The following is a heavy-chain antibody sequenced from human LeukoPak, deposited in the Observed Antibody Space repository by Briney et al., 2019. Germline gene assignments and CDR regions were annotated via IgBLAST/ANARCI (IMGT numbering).Heavy chain of an antibody. CDR1: GGSISSGGYY. CDR2: IYHSGST. D-gene: IGHD3-10*01. Sequence: SETLSLTCTVSGGSISSGGYYWSWIRQPPGKGLEWIGYIYHSGSTYYNPSLKSRVTISVDRSKNQFSLKLSSVTAADTAVYYCASLRGGPDGYNYMDVWGKGTTVTVSS. J-gene: IGHJ6*03. V-gene: IGHV4-30-2*01. CDR3: ASLRGGPDGYNYMDV.